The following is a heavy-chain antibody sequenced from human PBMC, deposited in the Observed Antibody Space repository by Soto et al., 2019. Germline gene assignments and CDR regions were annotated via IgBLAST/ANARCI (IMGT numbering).Heavy chain of an antibody. D-gene: IGHD4-4*01. CDR1: GGSISSYY. CDR2: IYYSGST. J-gene: IGHJ6*03. Sequence: SETLSLTCTVSGGSISSYYWSWIRQPPGKGLEWIGYIYYSGSTNYNPSLKSRVTISVDTSKNQFSLKLSSVTAADTAVYYCARDDVDYSNHYYYYYMDVWGKGTTVTGSS. CDR3: ARDDVDYSNHYYYYYMDV. V-gene: IGHV4-59*01.